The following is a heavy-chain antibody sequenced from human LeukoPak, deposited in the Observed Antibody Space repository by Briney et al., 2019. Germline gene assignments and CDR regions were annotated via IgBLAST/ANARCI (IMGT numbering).Heavy chain of an antibody. CDR2: INHSGST. CDR3: AREEGYAFDI. Sequence: TSETLSLTCVAYGGSFSGYYWSWIRQPPGKGLEWIGEINHSGSTYYNPSLKSRVTISVDTSKNQFSLKLSSVTAADTAVYYCAREEGYAFDIWGQGTMVTVSS. V-gene: IGHV4-34*01. J-gene: IGHJ3*02. CDR1: GGSFSGYY. D-gene: IGHD5-24*01.